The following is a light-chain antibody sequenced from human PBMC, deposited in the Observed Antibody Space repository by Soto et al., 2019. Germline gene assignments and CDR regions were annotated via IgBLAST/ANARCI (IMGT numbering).Light chain of an antibody. CDR3: CSYAGNSNYV. CDR2: EGS. Sequence: QSVLTQPASVSGSPGQSITISCTGTSSDVGSYNLVSWYQQHPGKAPKLMIFEGSKRPSGVSNRFSGSKSGNTASLTISGLQAEDEADYYCCSYAGNSNYVFGPGPKVTVL. J-gene: IGLJ1*01. V-gene: IGLV2-23*01. CDR1: SSDVGSYNL.